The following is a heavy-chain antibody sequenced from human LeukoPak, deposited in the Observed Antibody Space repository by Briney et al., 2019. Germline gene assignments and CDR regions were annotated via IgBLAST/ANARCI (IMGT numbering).Heavy chain of an antibody. CDR2: IYSGGST. J-gene: IGHJ4*02. Sequence: GGSLRLSCAASGFTVSSNYMSWVRQAPGKGLEWVSVIYSGGSTYYADSVKGRFTISRDNSKNTLYLQMNSRRAEDTAVYYCAREDRYSSGWYYFDYWGQGTLVTVSS. CDR1: GFTVSSNY. V-gene: IGHV3-66*01. D-gene: IGHD6-19*01. CDR3: AREDRYSSGWYYFDY.